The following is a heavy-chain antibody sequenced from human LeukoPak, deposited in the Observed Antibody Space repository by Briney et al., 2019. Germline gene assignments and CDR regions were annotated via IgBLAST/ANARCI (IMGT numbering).Heavy chain of an antibody. CDR3: ARAAGKGYYNSSGYPY. CDR1: GGTFSSYA. V-gene: IGHV1-69*05. J-gene: IGHJ4*02. D-gene: IGHD3-22*01. Sequence: SVKVSCKASGGTFSSYAISWVRQAPGQGLEWMGGIIPIFGTANYAQKFQGRVTITTDESTSTAYMELSSLRSEDTAVYYCARAAGKGYYNSSGYPYWGQGTLVTVSS. CDR2: IIPIFGTA.